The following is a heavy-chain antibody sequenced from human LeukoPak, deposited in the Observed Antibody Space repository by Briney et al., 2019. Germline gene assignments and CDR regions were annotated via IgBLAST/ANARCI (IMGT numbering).Heavy chain of an antibody. V-gene: IGHV4-59*01. J-gene: IGHJ3*02. Sequence: PSGTLSLTCTVSAASISSSYWSWIRQPPGKRLEWIGYIYYNGNTNSNPSLRSRVTISADTSKNRFSLKLSSVTAADTAIYYCVRGNYDNRGYSNAFDIWGQGTMVTVSS. CDR1: AASISSSY. CDR2: IYYNGNT. D-gene: IGHD3-22*01. CDR3: VRGNYDNRGYSNAFDI.